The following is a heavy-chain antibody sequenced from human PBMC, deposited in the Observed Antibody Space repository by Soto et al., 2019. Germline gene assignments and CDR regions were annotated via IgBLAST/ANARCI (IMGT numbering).Heavy chain of an antibody. Sequence: SETLSLTCTVSGGSISSYYWSWIRQPPGKGFEWICSIYYSGSTYYNPSLKSRVTISVETSTNQFSLKLSSVTAADTAVFYCARSLRNSGWYRYYYMDVWGKGTTVTVSS. V-gene: IGHV4-59*05. CDR2: IYYSGST. J-gene: IGHJ6*03. CDR3: ARSLRNSGWYRYYYMDV. D-gene: IGHD6-19*01. CDR1: GGSISSYY.